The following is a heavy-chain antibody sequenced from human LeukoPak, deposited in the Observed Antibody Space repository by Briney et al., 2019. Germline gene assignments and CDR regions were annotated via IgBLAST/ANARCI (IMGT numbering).Heavy chain of an antibody. CDR3: ARGALGYGADLFDI. CDR1: GYTFTDYY. D-gene: IGHD4-17*01. CDR2: INPNTGGR. V-gene: IGHV1-2*02. Sequence: ASVKVSCKASGYTFTDYYFHWVRQAPGQGLEWMGWINPNTGGRGYGQKFQGRVTMTRDTSISAAYMELSSLRSDDTAVYYCARGALGYGADLFDIWGQGTMVTVSS. J-gene: IGHJ3*02.